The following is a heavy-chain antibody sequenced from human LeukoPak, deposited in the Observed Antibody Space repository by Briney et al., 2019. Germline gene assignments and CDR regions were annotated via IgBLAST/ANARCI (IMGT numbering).Heavy chain of an antibody. CDR1: GFXFSSYT. D-gene: IGHD3-16*01. CDR3: ASFVLAGGGWFDP. J-gene: IGHJ5*02. CDR2: ISSSSTTI. Sequence: PGGSLRLSCAASGFXFSSYTMNWVRQAPGKGLEWVSYISSSSTTIYYADSVKGRFTISRDNAKNSLYLQMNSLRDEDTAVYYCASFVLAGGGWFDPWGQGTLVTVSS. V-gene: IGHV3-48*02.